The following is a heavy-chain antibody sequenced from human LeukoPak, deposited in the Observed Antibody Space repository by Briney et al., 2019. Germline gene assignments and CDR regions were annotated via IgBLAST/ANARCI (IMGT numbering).Heavy chain of an antibody. V-gene: IGHV1-3*03. J-gene: IGHJ4*02. CDR2: INAGNGNT. CDR3: AREKVVRGIFFDY. Sequence: ASVKVSCKASGYTSTSYAMHWVRQAPGQRLEWMGWINAGNGNTKYSQEFQGRVTITRDTSASTAYMELSSLRSEDMAVYYCAREKVVRGIFFDYWGQGTLVTVSS. D-gene: IGHD3-10*01. CDR1: GYTSTSYA.